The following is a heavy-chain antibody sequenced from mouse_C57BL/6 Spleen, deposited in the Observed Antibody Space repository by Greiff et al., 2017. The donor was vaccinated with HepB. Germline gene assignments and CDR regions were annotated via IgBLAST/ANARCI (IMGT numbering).Heavy chain of an antibody. V-gene: IGHV1-15*01. J-gene: IGHJ2*01. CDR3: TRGVTTALDY. CDR1: GYTFTDYE. CDR2: IDPETGGP. D-gene: IGHD1-2*01. Sequence: QVQLQQSGAELVRPGASVTLSCKASGYTFTDYEMHWVKQTPVHGLEWIGAIDPETGGPAYNQKFKGKAILTADKSSSTAYMELRSLTSEDSAVYYCTRGVTTALDYWGQGTTLTVSS.